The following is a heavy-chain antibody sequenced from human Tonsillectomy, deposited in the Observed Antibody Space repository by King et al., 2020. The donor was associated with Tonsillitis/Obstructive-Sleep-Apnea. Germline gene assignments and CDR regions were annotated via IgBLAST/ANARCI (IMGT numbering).Heavy chain of an antibody. Sequence: VQLVESGGGVVQPGRSLRLSCAASGFTFSSYAMHWVRQAPGKGLEWVAVISYDGSNKYYADSVKGRFTISRDNSKNTLYLQMNSLRAEDTAVYYCARDRHCTNGVCYWVYYFDYWGQGTLVTVSS. V-gene: IGHV3-30*04. J-gene: IGHJ4*02. CDR1: GFTFSSYA. CDR2: ISYDGSNK. D-gene: IGHD2-8*01. CDR3: ARDRHCTNGVCYWVYYFDY.